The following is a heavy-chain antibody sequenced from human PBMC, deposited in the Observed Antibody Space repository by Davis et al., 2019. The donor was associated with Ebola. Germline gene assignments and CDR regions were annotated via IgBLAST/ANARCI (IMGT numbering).Heavy chain of an antibody. Sequence: GESLKISCAASGFTFSSYGMHWVRQAPGKGLEWVAVIWYDGSNKYYADSVKGRFTISRDNSKNTLYLQMNSLRAEDTAVYYCARDNCSGGSCWYGMDVWGQGTTVTVSS. J-gene: IGHJ6*02. CDR2: IWYDGSNK. CDR1: GFTFSSYG. CDR3: ARDNCSGGSCWYGMDV. D-gene: IGHD2-15*01. V-gene: IGHV3-33*08.